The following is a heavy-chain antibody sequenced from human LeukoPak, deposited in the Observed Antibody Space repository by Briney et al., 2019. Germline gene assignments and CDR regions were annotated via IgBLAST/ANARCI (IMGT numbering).Heavy chain of an antibody. CDR2: IYYSGST. CDR1: GGSVSSGSYY. J-gene: IGHJ4*02. Sequence: SETLSLTCTVSGGSVSSGSYYWSWIRQPPGKGLEWIGYIYYSGSTNYNPSLKSRVTTSVDTSKNQFSLKLSSVTAADTAVYYCARGNMASSSLFDWGQGTLVTVSS. D-gene: IGHD2-2*01. CDR3: ARGNMASSSLFD. V-gene: IGHV4-61*01.